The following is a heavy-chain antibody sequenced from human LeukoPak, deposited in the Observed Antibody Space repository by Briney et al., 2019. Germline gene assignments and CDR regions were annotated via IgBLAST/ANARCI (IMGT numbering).Heavy chain of an antibody. CDR3: ARQSQSYYYDSSRGAFDI. Sequence: SETPSLTCTVSGGSISSYYWSWIRQPPGKGLEWIGYIYYSGSTNYNPSLKSRVTISVDTSKNQFSLKLSSVTAADTAVYYCARQSQSYYYDSSRGAFDIWGQGTMVTVSS. CDR1: GGSISSYY. D-gene: IGHD3-22*01. CDR2: IYYSGST. V-gene: IGHV4-59*08. J-gene: IGHJ3*02.